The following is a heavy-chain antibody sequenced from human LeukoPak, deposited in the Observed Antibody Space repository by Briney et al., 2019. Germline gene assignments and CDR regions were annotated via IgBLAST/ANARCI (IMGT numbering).Heavy chain of an antibody. CDR2: IYPADSDT. CDR3: ATSSFCTSGACFFDY. CDR1: GYSFTSYW. D-gene: IGHD3/OR15-3a*01. J-gene: IGHJ4*02. V-gene: IGHV5-51*01. Sequence: GESLKISCKGSGYSFTSYWIGWVRQMPGKGLEWMGIIYPADSDTRYSPSFQGQVTISADKSISTAYLHWNSLKVSDTAMYYCATSSFCTSGACFFDYCGQGTLVTASS.